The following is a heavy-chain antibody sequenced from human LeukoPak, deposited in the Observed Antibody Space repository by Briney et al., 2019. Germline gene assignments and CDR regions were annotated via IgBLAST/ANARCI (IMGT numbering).Heavy chain of an antibody. CDR3: ARSPNTIFGVAPKDYYYMDV. J-gene: IGHJ6*03. CDR2: IIPIFGTA. V-gene: IGHV1-69*13. CDR1: GGTFSSYA. Sequence: WASVKVSCKASGGTFSSYAISWVRQAPGQGLEWMGGIIPIFGTANYAQKFQGRVTITADESTSTAYMELSSLRSEDTAVYYCARSPNTIFGVAPKDYYYMDVWGKGTTVTVSS. D-gene: IGHD3-3*01.